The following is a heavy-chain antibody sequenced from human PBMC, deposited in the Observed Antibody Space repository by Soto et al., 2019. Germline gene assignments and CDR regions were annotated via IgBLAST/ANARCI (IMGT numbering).Heavy chain of an antibody. CDR1: GYTFTSYD. Sequence: ASVKVSCKASGYTFTSYDINWVRQATGQGLEWMGWMNPNSGNTGYAQKFQGRVTMTRNTSISTAYMELSSLRSEDTAVYYCARGLSWYTGYNWFDHWGQGTLVTVSS. CDR2: MNPNSGNT. J-gene: IGHJ5*02. D-gene: IGHD6-13*01. V-gene: IGHV1-8*01. CDR3: ARGLSWYTGYNWFDH.